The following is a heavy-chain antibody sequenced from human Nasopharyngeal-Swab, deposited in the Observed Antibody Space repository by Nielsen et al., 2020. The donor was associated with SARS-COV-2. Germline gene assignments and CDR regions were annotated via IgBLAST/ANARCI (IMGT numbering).Heavy chain of an antibody. J-gene: IGHJ4*02. V-gene: IGHV3-48*03. D-gene: IGHD3-10*01. CDR2: ISSSGSTI. CDR1: GFTFSSYD. Sequence: GGSLRLSCAASGFTFSSYDMNWVRQAPGKGLEWVSYISSSGSTIYYADSVKGRFTISRDNAKNSLYLQMNSLRAEDTAVYYCARPTGFGEAGYFDYWGQGTLVTVSS. CDR3: ARPTGFGEAGYFDY.